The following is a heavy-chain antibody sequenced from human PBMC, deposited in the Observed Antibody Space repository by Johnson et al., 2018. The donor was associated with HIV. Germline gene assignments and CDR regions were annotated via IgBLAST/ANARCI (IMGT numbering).Heavy chain of an antibody. V-gene: IGHV3-20*04. D-gene: IGHD2-15*01. CDR1: GFTFNDYG. CDR3: ARATCTDCYSSDAFDI. Sequence: EQLVESGGSVVWPGGSLRLSCAASGFTFNDYGMSRVRHVPGKGLEWVSGINWNGGSTGYADSVKGRFTISRDNAKKHLYLQMNSLGGEDTALYYCARATCTDCYSSDAFDIWGQGTMVTVSS. J-gene: IGHJ3*02. CDR2: INWNGGST.